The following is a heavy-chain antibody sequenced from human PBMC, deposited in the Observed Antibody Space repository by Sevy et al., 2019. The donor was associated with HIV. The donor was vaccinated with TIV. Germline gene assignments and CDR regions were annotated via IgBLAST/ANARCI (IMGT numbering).Heavy chain of an antibody. J-gene: IGHJ4*02. CDR1: GFTFSSYE. V-gene: IGHV3-48*03. D-gene: IGHD4-17*01. Sequence: GGSLRLSCAASGFTFSSYEMNWVRQTPGKGLEWVSYISDSGTTISYSDSVRGRFSISRDNARNSLYLQMNSLRAEDTAVYYCARDLPPSATTVAHFDYWGQGTLVTVSS. CDR3: ARDLPPSATTVAHFDY. CDR2: ISDSGTTI.